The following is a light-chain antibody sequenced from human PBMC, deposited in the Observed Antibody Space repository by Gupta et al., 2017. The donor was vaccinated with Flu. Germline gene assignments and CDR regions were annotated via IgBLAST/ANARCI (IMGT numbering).Light chain of an antibody. CDR2: DAS. V-gene: IGKV3-11*01. CDR3: QQRSNWPLT. J-gene: IGKJ4*01. CDR1: QSVSSY. Sequence: EILFTQSPATLSLSPGERFTLSCRASQSVSSYLAWYQQKPGQAPRLLIYDASNRATGFPARFSGSGSGTEFTLTISSREPEDFAVYYCQQRSNWPLTFGRGTKVEIK.